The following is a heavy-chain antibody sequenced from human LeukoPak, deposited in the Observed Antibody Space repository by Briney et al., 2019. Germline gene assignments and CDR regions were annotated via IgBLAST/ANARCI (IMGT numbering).Heavy chain of an antibody. Sequence: PSETLSLTCTVSGDSISSGDYYWSWIRQPAGKGLEWIGRTSSSGSTNYNPSLKSRVTISVDTSKNQFSLKLSSVTAADTAVYYCARVSFSVDDYVWGSYRQGDFDYWGQGTLVTVSS. V-gene: IGHV4-61*02. CDR3: ARVSFSVDDYVWGSYRQGDFDY. D-gene: IGHD3-16*02. J-gene: IGHJ4*02. CDR2: TSSSGST. CDR1: GDSISSGDYY.